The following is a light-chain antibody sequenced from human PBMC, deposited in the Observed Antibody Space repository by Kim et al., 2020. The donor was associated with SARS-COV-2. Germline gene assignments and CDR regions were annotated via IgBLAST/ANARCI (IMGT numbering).Light chain of an antibody. V-gene: IGKV3D-15*01. Sequence: EIVMTQSPATLSVSPGERATLSCRASQTVSSNLAWYRQKPGQAPRLLIYGASTRATGIPARFSGSGSGTEFTLTISSLQSEDFGVYYCQQYNIWPPLTFGGGTKVDIK. CDR2: GAS. CDR1: QTVSSN. J-gene: IGKJ4*01. CDR3: QQYNIWPPLT.